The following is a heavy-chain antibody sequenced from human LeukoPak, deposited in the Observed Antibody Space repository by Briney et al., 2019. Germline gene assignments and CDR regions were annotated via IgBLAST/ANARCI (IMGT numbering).Heavy chain of an antibody. CDR3: ARGRPHGNDY. CDR1: GFTVSSNY. J-gene: IGHJ4*02. D-gene: IGHD4-23*01. CDR2: ISSSSSSI. V-gene: IGHV3-21*01. Sequence: GGSLRLSCAASGFTVSSNYMSWVRQAPGKGLEWVSFISSSSSSINYADSVKGRFTISRDNAKNSLYLQMNSLRAEDTAVYYCARGRPHGNDYWGQGTLVTVSS.